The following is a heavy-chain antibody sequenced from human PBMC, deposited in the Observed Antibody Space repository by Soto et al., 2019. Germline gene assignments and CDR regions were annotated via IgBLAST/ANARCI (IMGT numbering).Heavy chain of an antibody. Sequence: SETLSLTCTVSGGSISSDYWSWIRQPPGKALEWIGYIYHSGSTNYNPSLKSRVTISVDTSKNQLSLNLSSVTAADTAFYYCAINPPYGTVWSYFDHWARGALVPVSS. CDR2: IYHSGST. CDR3: AINPPYGTVWSYFDH. CDR1: GGSISSDY. D-gene: IGHD3-10*01. J-gene: IGHJ4*02. V-gene: IGHV4-59*03.